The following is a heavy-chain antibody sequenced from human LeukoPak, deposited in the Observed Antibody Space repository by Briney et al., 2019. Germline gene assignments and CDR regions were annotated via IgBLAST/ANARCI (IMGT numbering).Heavy chain of an antibody. Sequence: GGSLRLSCAASGFTFSSYAMSWVRQVPGKGLEWVADTKKDGSEKNEVDSAKGRFTISRDNVKNSLYLEMNSLRVEDTAVYYCARGPPYGARCDYLDYWGQGALVTVSS. J-gene: IGHJ4*02. CDR1: GFTFSSYA. CDR2: TKKDGSEK. V-gene: IGHV3-7*01. CDR3: ARGPPYGARCDYLDY. D-gene: IGHD4/OR15-4a*01.